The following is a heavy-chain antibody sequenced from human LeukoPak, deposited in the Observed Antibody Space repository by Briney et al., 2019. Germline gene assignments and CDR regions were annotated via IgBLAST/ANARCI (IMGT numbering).Heavy chain of an antibody. CDR1: GFTFSSYS. CDR3: ASRYCSSTSCLDS. Sequence: GGSLRLSCAASGFTFSSYSMNWVRQAPGKGLEWVSSISRSSDYIYYADSVKGRFAISRDNAKNSLYLQMNSLRAEDTAVYYCASRYCSSTSCLDSWGQGTLVTVSS. D-gene: IGHD2-2*01. J-gene: IGHJ5*01. V-gene: IGHV3-21*01. CDR2: ISRSSDYI.